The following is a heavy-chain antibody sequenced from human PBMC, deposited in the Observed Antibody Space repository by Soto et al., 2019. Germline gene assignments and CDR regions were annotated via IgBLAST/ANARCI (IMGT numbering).Heavy chain of an antibody. V-gene: IGHV3-30-3*01. D-gene: IGHD3-16*01. J-gene: IGHJ6*02. CDR2: ISYDGNNK. Sequence: QVQLVESGGVVVQPGRSLRLSCAASGFTFNSYAMHWVRQAPGKGLEWVTVISYDGNNKYYADSVKGRFTISRDNSKNTLYLQMNSLRGEDTAVYYCARDRWAVNSFRAYSGMDVLVQGTTVTVS. CDR1: GFTFNSYA. CDR3: ARDRWAVNSFRAYSGMDV.